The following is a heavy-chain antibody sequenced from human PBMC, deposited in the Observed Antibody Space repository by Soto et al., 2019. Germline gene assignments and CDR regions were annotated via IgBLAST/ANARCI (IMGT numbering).Heavy chain of an antibody. Sequence: QLQLQESGSGLVKPSQTLSLTCAVSGGSISSGGYSWSWIRQPPGKGLGWIGYIYHSGSTYYIPPLKSRVTISVDRSKNQFSLKLSSVTAADTAVYYCARVRTDCSSTSCYKGSRWFDPWGQGTLVTVSS. CDR2: IYHSGST. CDR3: ARVRTDCSSTSCYKGSRWFDP. V-gene: IGHV4-30-2*01. J-gene: IGHJ5*02. D-gene: IGHD2-2*02. CDR1: GGSISSGGYS.